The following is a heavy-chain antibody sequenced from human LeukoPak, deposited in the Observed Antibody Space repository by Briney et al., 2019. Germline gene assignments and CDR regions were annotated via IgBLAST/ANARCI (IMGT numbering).Heavy chain of an antibody. V-gene: IGHV1-18*01. CDR1: GYTFTSYG. J-gene: IGHJ6*02. CDR2: ISAYNGNT. Sequence: ASVKVSCKASGYTFTSYGISWVRQAPGQGLEWMGWISAYNGNTNYAQKLQGRVTMTTDTSTSTAYMELRSLRSDDTAVYYCAREAPGIVVVVAATQYYGMDVWGQGTTVTVSS. CDR3: AREAPGIVVVVAATQYYGMDV. D-gene: IGHD2-15*01.